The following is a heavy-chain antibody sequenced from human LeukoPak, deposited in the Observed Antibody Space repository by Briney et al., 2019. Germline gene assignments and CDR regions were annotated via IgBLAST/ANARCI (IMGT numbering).Heavy chain of an antibody. CDR2: IYHSGST. V-gene: IGHV4-30-2*03. Sequence: PSQTLSLTCAVSGGSISSGGYSWSWIRQPPGKGLEWIGYIYHSGSTYYNPSLKSRVTISVDTSKNQFSLKLSSVTAADTAVYYCARLEGWSGYRNYYYYGMDVWGQGTTVTVSS. J-gene: IGHJ6*02. CDR1: GGSISSGGYS. D-gene: IGHD3-3*01. CDR3: ARLEGWSGYRNYYYYGMDV.